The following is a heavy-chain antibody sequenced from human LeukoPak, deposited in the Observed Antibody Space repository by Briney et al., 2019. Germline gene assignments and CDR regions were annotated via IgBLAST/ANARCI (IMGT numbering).Heavy chain of an antibody. J-gene: IGHJ3*02. CDR2: ISSSGSYI. V-gene: IGHV3-21*01. Sequence: GGSLRLSCAASGFTFSNYNMNWVRQAPGKGLEWVSSISSSGSYIYYADSVKGRFTISRDNAKNSLYLQMNSLRAEDTAVYYCAKDAQKYYDFWSGPYAFDIWGQGTMVTVSS. CDR3: AKDAQKYYDFWSGPYAFDI. CDR1: GFTFSNYN. D-gene: IGHD3-3*01.